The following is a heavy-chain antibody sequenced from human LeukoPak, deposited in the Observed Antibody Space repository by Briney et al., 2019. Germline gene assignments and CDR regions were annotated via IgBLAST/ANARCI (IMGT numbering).Heavy chain of an antibody. CDR3: AKGEDSSGYYTRFGAFDI. V-gene: IGHV3-30*01. CDR1: GFTFSSYA. D-gene: IGHD3-22*01. Sequence: GGSLRLSCAASGFTFSSYAMHWVRQAPGKGLEWVAVISYDGSNKYYADSVKGRFTISRDNSKNTLYLQMNSLRAEDTAVYYCAKGEDSSGYYTRFGAFDIWGQGTMVTVSS. CDR2: ISYDGSNK. J-gene: IGHJ3*02.